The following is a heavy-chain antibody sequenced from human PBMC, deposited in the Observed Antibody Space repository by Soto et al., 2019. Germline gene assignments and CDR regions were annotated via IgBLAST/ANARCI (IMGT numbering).Heavy chain of an antibody. CDR3: AKDEASAASHGTD. D-gene: IGHD6-13*01. CDR1: GFTFNNYG. V-gene: IGHV3-30*18. Sequence: QVQLVESGGGVVQPGRSLRLSCAASGFTFNNYGIHWVRQAPGKGLEWVAAISNDGSDKYYGDSVKGRLAISRDNSRNTVYLQVNSMRTEDTALYYWAKDEASAASHGTDWCPGKMVTASS. J-gene: IGHJ3*01. CDR2: ISNDGSDK.